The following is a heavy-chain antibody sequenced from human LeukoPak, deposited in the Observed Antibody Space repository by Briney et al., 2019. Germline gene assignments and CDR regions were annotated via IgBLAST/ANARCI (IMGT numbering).Heavy chain of an antibody. V-gene: IGHV1-2*06. CDR1: GYTFTGYY. CDR2: INPNSGGT. D-gene: IGHD6-6*01. J-gene: IGHJ5*02. Sequence: ASVKVSCKASGYTFTGYYMHRVRQAPGQGLEWMGRINPNSGGTNYAQKFQGRVTMARDTSTSTVYMELSSLRSEDTAVYYCARSSHRTRDNWFDPWGQGTLSPSPQ. CDR3: ARSSHRTRDNWFDP.